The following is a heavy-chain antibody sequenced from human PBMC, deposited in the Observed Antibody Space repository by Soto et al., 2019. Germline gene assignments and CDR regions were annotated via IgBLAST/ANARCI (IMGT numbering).Heavy chain of an antibody. CDR2: IWYDGSNK. CDR3: ARGDYRGMDYYGMDV. V-gene: IGHV3-33*01. J-gene: IGHJ6*02. CDR1: GFTFSSYG. D-gene: IGHD4-17*01. Sequence: GGSLRLSCAASGFTFSSYGMHWVRQAPGKRLEWVAVIWYDGSNKYYADSVKGRFTISRDNSKNTLYLQMNSLRAEDTAVYYCARGDYRGMDYYGMDVWGQGTTVTVSS.